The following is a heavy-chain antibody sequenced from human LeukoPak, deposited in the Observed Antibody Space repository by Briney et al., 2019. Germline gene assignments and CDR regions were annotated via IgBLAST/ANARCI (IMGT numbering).Heavy chain of an antibody. V-gene: IGHV3-9*03. CDR2: ISWNSGSI. CDR1: GFTFDDYA. J-gene: IGHJ4*02. D-gene: IGHD6-19*01. Sequence: GGSLRLSCAASGFTFDDYAMHWVRQAPGKGLEWVSGISWNSGSIGYADSVKGRFTISRDNAKNSLYLQMNSLRAEDMALYYCAKDSTAVAGTFDYWGQGTLVTVSS. CDR3: AKDSTAVAGTFDY.